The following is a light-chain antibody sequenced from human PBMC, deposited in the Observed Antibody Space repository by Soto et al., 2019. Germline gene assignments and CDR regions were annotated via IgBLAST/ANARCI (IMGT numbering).Light chain of an antibody. CDR3: AAWDSSLGGPV. Sequence: QSVLTQPPSASATPGQRVTISCSGSDSNIGSKYVYWYQQLPGTAPKLLMYRNNQRPSGVPDRFSGSKSGTSASLAINGLRSEDEADYYCAAWDSSLGGPVFGGGTKLTVL. V-gene: IGLV1-47*01. J-gene: IGLJ2*01. CDR2: RNN. CDR1: DSNIGSKY.